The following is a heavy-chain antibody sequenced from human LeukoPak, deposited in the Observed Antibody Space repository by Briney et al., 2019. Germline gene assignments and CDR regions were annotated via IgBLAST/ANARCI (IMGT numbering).Heavy chain of an antibody. Sequence: SETLSLTCTVSGGSISSGAHYWRWIRQHPGKGLEWIGYINYSGSTYYNPSLESRVTISADTSKNQFSRKLSSVTAAETAVYYCARGGSGEGYWGQGTLVTVSS. D-gene: IGHD3-10*01. CDR2: INYSGST. J-gene: IGHJ4*02. V-gene: IGHV4-31*03. CDR1: GGSISSGAHY. CDR3: ARGGSGEGY.